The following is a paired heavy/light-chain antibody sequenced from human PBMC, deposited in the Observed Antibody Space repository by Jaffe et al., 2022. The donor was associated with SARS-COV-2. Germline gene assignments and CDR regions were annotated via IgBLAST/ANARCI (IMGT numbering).Light chain of an antibody. CDR1: SSDVGGYNY. V-gene: IGLV2-8*01. J-gene: IGLJ1*01. Sequence: QSALTQPPSASGSPGQSVTISCTGTSSDVGGYNYVSWYQQHPGKAPKLIIYEVSRRPSGVPDRFFGSKSGNTASLTVSGLQAEDEADYYCSASAGGNNVVFGTGTEVTVL. CDR2: EVS. CDR3: SASAGGNNVV.
Heavy chain of an antibody. CDR2: ISAYNGNT. Sequence: QVQLVQSGAEVKKPGASVKVSCKASGYTFGDYGITWVRQAPGQGLEWMGWISAYNGNTIYAQNLQGRVTMTTDTSTSTAYLELTGLRSDDTAKYYCARDRGIMYVLNWFDPWGQGTLVTVSS. V-gene: IGHV1-18*01. CDR1: GYTFGDYG. J-gene: IGHJ5*02. CDR3: ARDRGIMYVLNWFDP. D-gene: IGHD2-8*01.